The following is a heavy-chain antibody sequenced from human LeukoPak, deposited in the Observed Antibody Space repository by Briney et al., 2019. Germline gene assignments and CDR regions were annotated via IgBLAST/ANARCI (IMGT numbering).Heavy chain of an antibody. Sequence: SETLSLTCAVCGGSFSGYYWSWIRQPPGKGLEWIGEINHSGSTNYNPSLKSRVTISVDTSKNQFSLKLSSVTAADTAVYYCARGAVAGTYWGQGTLVTVSS. CDR1: GGSFSGYY. CDR3: ARGAVAGTY. J-gene: IGHJ4*02. CDR2: INHSGST. V-gene: IGHV4-34*01. D-gene: IGHD6-19*01.